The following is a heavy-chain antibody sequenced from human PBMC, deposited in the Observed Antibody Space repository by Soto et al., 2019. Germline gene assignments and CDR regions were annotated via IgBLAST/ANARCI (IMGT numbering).Heavy chain of an antibody. Sequence: SETLSLTCTVSGGSVSSGSYYWSWIRQPPGKGLEWIGYIYYSGSTNYNPSLKSRVTISVDTSKNQFSLKLSSVTAADTAVYYCARDLGGAPWFDPCGQGTLVTVYS. V-gene: IGHV4-61*01. CDR1: GGSVSSGSYY. CDR3: ARDLGGAPWFDP. J-gene: IGHJ5*02. CDR2: IYYSGST. D-gene: IGHD1-26*01.